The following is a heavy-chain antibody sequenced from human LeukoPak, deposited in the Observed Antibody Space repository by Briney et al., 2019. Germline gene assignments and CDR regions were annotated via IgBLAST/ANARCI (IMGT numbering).Heavy chain of an antibody. D-gene: IGHD3-22*01. Sequence: ASVKVSCKTSGYTFYSYGISWVRQAPGQGLEWMGWISAYSGSTNYAQKFQDRVTVTTDTSASTAYMELRSLRSDDTAVYYCARDRNNYDTSAFYFFDYWGQGTLVTVSS. CDR1: GYTFYSYG. J-gene: IGHJ4*02. V-gene: IGHV1-18*01. CDR2: ISAYSGST. CDR3: ARDRNNYDTSAFYFFDY.